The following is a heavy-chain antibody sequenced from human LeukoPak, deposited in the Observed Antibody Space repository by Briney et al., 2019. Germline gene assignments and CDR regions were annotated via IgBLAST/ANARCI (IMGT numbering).Heavy chain of an antibody. Sequence: PGGSLRLSCAASGFTVSSNYMSWVRQAPGKGLEWVSVIYSGGSTYYADSAKGRSTISRDNSKNTLYLQMNSLRAEDTAVYYCARHRGYCSSTSCYPYYFDYWGQGTLVTVSS. D-gene: IGHD2-2*01. CDR3: ARHRGYCSSTSCYPYYFDY. J-gene: IGHJ4*02. V-gene: IGHV3-66*04. CDR1: GFTVSSNY. CDR2: IYSGGST.